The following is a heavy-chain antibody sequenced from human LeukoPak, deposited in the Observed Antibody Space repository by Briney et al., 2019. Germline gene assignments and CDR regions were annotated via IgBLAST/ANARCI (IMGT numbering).Heavy chain of an antibody. CDR1: EFTLSSYR. CDR3: ARWVVTAPRGHGLDV. J-gene: IGHJ6*02. Sequence: QAGGSLRLSCAASEFTLSSYRMSWVRQAPGKGLEWVANIKQDGSEKYYVDSVKGRFTISRDNAKNSVYLQMNSLRAEDTAIYYCARWVVTAPRGHGLDVWGQGTTVTVSS. CDR2: IKQDGSEK. D-gene: IGHD2-21*02. V-gene: IGHV3-7*01.